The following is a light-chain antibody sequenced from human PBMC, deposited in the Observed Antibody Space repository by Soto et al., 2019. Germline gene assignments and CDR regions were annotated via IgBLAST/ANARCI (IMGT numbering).Light chain of an antibody. CDR1: QTLYNN. Sequence: EIVMTQSPATLSVSPGERATLSCRASQTLYNNLAWYQQKPGQAPRLLIYGASARATDIPARFSGSGSGTDFPRTITGLQSDDFAIDYCQQYSDCPLTFGGGTKVEIK. CDR2: GAS. J-gene: IGKJ4*01. V-gene: IGKV3-15*01. CDR3: QQYSDCPLT.